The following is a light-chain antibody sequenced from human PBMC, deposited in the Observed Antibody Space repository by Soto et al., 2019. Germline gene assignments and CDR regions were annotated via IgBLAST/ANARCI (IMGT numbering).Light chain of an antibody. CDR2: DAS. V-gene: IGKV3-15*01. Sequence: IVMTQSPATLSVYPGERATLSCRASQSVSSNLAWHQQKPGQAPRLLIYDASTRATGIPARFSGGGYGRDFTLTISSVQSEDIAVYYCQQYNDWPPYTFGQGTKVDI. CDR1: QSVSSN. CDR3: QQYNDWPPYT. J-gene: IGKJ2*01.